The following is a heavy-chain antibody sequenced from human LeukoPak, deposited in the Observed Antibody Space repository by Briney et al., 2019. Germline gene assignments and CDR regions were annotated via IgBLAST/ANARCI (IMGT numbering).Heavy chain of an antibody. CDR1: GFTFSSYW. V-gene: IGHV3-30*03. D-gene: IGHD5-18*01. CDR3: ARVWRYSYAFDY. J-gene: IGHJ4*02. CDR2: ISYDGSNK. Sequence: GGSLRLSCAASGFTFSSYWMHWVRQAPGKGLEWVAVISYDGSNKYYADSVKGRFTISRDNSKNTLYLQMNSLRAEDTAVYYCARVWRYSYAFDYWGQGTLVTVSS.